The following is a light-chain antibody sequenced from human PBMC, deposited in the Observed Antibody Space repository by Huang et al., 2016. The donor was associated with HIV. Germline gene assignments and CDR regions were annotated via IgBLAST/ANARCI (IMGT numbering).Light chain of an antibody. J-gene: IGKJ1*01. CDR2: TAS. CDR1: QGINSY. Sequence: IRLTQSPSSLSASVGDRVTITCRASQGINSYLAWYQQKSGNAPKLLLYTASTLQSGVPSRFSGSRSGTDFTLTISSLQPEDFATYYCQQLNSYPRTFGQGTKVEVK. CDR3: QQLNSYPRT. V-gene: IGKV1-9*01.